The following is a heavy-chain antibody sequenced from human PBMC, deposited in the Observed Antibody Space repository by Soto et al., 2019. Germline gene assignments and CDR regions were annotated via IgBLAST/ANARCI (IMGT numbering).Heavy chain of an antibody. CDR1: GGSISSSSYY. CDR3: ARQTWIQLSYYDYGMDV. V-gene: IGHV4-39*01. Sequence: SETLSLTCTVSGGSISSSSYYWGWIRQPPGKGLEWIGSIYYSGSTYYNPSLKSRVTISVDTSKNQFSLKLSSVTAADTAVYYCARQTWIQLSYYDYGMDVWGQGTTVTVSS. CDR2: IYYSGST. J-gene: IGHJ6*02. D-gene: IGHD5-18*01.